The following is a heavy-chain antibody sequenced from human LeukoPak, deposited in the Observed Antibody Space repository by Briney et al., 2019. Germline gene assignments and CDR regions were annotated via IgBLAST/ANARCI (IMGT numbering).Heavy chain of an antibody. J-gene: IGHJ3*02. CDR2: ISSSSSYT. V-gene: IGHV3-11*05. D-gene: IGHD3-22*01. CDR3: ARGGVVVYDAFDI. CDR1: GFTFSDYY. Sequence: GGSLRLSCAASGFTFSDYYMSWIRQAPGKGLEWVSYISSSSSYTNYADSVKGRFTISRDNAKTSLYLQMNSLRAEDTAVYYCARGGVVVYDAFDIWGQGTMVTVSS.